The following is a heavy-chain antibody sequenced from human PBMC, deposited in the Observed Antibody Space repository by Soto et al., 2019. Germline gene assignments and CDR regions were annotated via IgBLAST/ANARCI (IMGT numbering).Heavy chain of an antibody. Sequence: QVQLVQSGAEVKKPGASVKVSCKASGYTFTSYGISWVRQAPGQGLEWMGWISAYNGNTNYAQKLQGRVTMTTDTSPSTAYMELRGLRSADTAVYYCARDRGSSALVYWGQGPLVTVSS. CDR3: ARDRGSSALVY. CDR1: GYTFTSYG. J-gene: IGHJ4*02. CDR2: ISAYNGNT. D-gene: IGHD1-26*01. V-gene: IGHV1-18*01.